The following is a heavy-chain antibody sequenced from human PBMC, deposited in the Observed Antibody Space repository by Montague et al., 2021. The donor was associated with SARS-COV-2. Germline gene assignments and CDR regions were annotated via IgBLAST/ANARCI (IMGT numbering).Heavy chain of an antibody. V-gene: IGHV2-70*11. CDR3: ARVAVAGCPRFDP. CDR1: GFSLSTSGMC. CDR2: IDWDDDK. D-gene: IGHD6-19*01. Sequence: PALVKPTQTLTLTCTFSGFSLSTSGMCVSWIRQPPGKALEWLARIDWDDDKYYSTSLKTRLTISKDTSKNQVVLTMTNMDPVDTAAYYCARVAVAGCPRFDPWGQGTLVTVSS. J-gene: IGHJ5*02.